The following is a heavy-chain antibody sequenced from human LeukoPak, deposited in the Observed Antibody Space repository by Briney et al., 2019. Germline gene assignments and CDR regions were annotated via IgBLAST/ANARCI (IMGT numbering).Heavy chain of an antibody. CDR3: ARDGTVAY. V-gene: IGHV3-48*03. D-gene: IGHD4-23*01. CDR2: IGNSDTIT. J-gene: IGHJ1*01. CDR1: GFTLSNYE. Sequence: PGGSLRLSCAASGFTLSNYEMNWVRQAPGKGLEWISYIGNSDTITYYADSVKGRFTISRDNAKNSLYLQMNSLRAEDTAVYYCARDGTVAYWGQGTLVTVSS.